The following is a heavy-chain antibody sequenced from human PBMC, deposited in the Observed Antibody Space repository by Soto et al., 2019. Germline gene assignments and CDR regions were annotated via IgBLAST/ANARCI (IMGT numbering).Heavy chain of an antibody. CDR3: ARNLVRGGSYSMGLNYFDY. D-gene: IGHD1-26*01. CDR2: ILPIFGTA. J-gene: IGHJ4*02. V-gene: IGHV1-69*13. Sequence: RASVKVSCKASGGTLSSYAISWVRQAPGQGLEWMGGILPIFGTAKYAQKFQGRVTITADESTSTAYMELSSLRSEDTAVYYCARNLVRGGSYSMGLNYFDYWGQGTLVTVSS. CDR1: GGTLSSYA.